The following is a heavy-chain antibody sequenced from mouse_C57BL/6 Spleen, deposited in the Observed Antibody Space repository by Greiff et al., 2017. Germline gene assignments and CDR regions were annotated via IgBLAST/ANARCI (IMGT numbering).Heavy chain of an antibody. CDR3: AGPIDYYGSSYRYFDV. CDR1: GYAFSSSW. CDR2: IYPGDGDT. J-gene: IGHJ1*03. D-gene: IGHD1-1*01. V-gene: IGHV1-82*01. Sequence: VQLQQSGPELVKPGASVKISCKASGYAFSSSWMNWVKQRPGKGLEWIGRIYPGDGDTNYNGKFKGKATLTADKSSSTAYMQLSSLTSEDSAVYFCAGPIDYYGSSYRYFDVWGTGTTVTVSS.